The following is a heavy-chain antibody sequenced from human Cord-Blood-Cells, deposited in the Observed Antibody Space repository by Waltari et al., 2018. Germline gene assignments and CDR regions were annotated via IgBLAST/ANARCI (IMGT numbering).Heavy chain of an antibody. CDR2: INHSGST. V-gene: IGHV4-34*01. CDR1: GGSFIGSY. D-gene: IGHD2-2*02. CDR3: ARVDCSSTSCYKSWFDP. J-gene: IGHJ5*02. Sequence: QVQLHQWGAGLLKPSETLSLTCAVYGGSFIGSYWSWLRPPPGKGLKWIGEINHSGSTNYNPSLKSRVTISVETSKNQFSLKLSSVTAADTAVYYCARVDCSSTSCYKSWFDPWGQGTLVTVSS.